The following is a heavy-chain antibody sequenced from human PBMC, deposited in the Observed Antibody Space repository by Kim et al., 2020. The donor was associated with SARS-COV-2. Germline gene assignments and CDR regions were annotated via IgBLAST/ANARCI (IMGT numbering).Heavy chain of an antibody. Sequence: SETLSLTCTVSGDSISGYYWSWIRQPPGKGLEWIGYIYYSGSTNYNPSLKSRVTISVDTSKNQFSLKLSSVTSADTAVYYCARQTCFSGSCYELYWGQGTLVTVSS. V-gene: IGHV4-59*08. D-gene: IGHD2-15*01. CDR2: IYYSGST. CDR3: ARQTCFSGSCYELY. J-gene: IGHJ4*02. CDR1: GDSISGYY.